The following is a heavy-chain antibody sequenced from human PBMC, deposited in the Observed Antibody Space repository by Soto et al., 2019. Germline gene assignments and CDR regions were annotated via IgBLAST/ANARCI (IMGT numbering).Heavy chain of an antibody. J-gene: IGHJ6*02. D-gene: IGHD6-19*01. CDR2: ISYDGSNK. Sequence: GGSLRLSCAASGFTFSSYSMNWVRQAPGKGLEWVAVISYDGSNKYYADSVKGRLTISRDNSKNTLYLQMNSLRAEDTAVYYCAKDITVAGSRWGYYYYYGLDVWGQGTTVTVSS. V-gene: IGHV3-30*18. CDR3: AKDITVAGSRWGYYYYYGLDV. CDR1: GFTFSSYS.